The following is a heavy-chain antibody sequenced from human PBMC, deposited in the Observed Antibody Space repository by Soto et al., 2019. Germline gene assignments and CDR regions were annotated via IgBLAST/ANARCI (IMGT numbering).Heavy chain of an antibody. V-gene: IGHV4-31*03. Sequence: TSETLSLTCTVSGASMSSCGYYWTWIRQSPGKGLEWIGYIYYSGSTYYNPSLESRVAISLDTSRSQFSLTLHSVTAADTAIYYCARDRHNNFFDPWGQGTLVTVSS. J-gene: IGHJ5*02. D-gene: IGHD6-6*01. CDR2: IYYSGST. CDR1: GASMSSCGYY. CDR3: ARDRHNNFFDP.